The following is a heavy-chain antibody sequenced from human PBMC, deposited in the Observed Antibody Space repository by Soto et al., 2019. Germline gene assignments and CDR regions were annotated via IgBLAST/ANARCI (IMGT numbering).Heavy chain of an antibody. J-gene: IGHJ3*02. CDR2: ISSNGGST. CDR3: ARDRDSLSGAFDI. Sequence: PGGSLRLSCAASGFTFSSYAMHWVRQAPGKGLEYVSAISSNGGSTYYANSVKGRFTISRDNSKNTLYLQMGSLRAEDMAVYYCARDRDSLSGAFDIWGQGTMVTVSS. CDR1: GFTFSSYA. D-gene: IGHD2-21*01. V-gene: IGHV3-64*01.